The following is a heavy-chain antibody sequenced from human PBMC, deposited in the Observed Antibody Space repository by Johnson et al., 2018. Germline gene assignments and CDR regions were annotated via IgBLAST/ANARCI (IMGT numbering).Heavy chain of an antibody. J-gene: IGHJ1*01. D-gene: IGHD6-13*01. CDR1: GGSFSGYY. CDR3: ARDRAAAHLQH. Sequence: QVQLQQWGAGLLKPSETLSLTCAVYGGSFSGYYWSWIRQPPGKGLEWIGEINHSGSTNYNPSLKSRVTISVDTSKNQFSLKLSSGTAADTAVYYCARDRAAAHLQHWGQGTLVTVSS. V-gene: IGHV4-34*01. CDR2: INHSGST.